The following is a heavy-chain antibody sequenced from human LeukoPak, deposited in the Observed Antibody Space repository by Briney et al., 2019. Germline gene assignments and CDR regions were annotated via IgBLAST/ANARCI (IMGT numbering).Heavy chain of an antibody. V-gene: IGHV1-18*01. CDR2: ISAYNGNT. J-gene: IGHJ4*02. Sequence: GASVKVSCKASGYTFTSYGISWVRQAPGQGLEWMGWISAYNGNTNYAQKLQGRVTMTTDTSTSTAYMELRSLRSDDTAVYYCARETEATVTTGPYFDYWGQGTLVTVSS. CDR3: ARETEATVTTGPYFDY. CDR1: GYTFTSYG. D-gene: IGHD4-17*01.